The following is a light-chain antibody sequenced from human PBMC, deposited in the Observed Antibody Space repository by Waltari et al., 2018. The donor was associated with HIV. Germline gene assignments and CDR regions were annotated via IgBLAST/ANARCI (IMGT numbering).Light chain of an antibody. CDR1: QSLLHSDGKTY. CDR2: EVS. V-gene: IGKV2D-29*02. CDR3: MQSIQPSLT. J-gene: IGKJ4*01. Sequence: DIVMSQTPLSLSVTPGEPASISSKSSQSLLHSDGKTYLYWYLQKPGQFLQLLIHEVSNRFSGVPDRFSDSGSGTDFTLKISRVEAEDVGVYYCMQSIQPSLTFGGGTKVEIK.